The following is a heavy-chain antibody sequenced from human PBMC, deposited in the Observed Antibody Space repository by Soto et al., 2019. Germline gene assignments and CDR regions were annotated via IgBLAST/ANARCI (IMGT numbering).Heavy chain of an antibody. V-gene: IGHV4-31*11. CDR3: ASYDSGALDY. J-gene: IGHJ4*02. CDR1: GVSIRSSGGYY. Sequence: SETLSLTCAVSGVSIRSSGGYYWTWIRQHPGKGLEWIGYIYYSGNAYSSPSLKSRVTVSVDTSKNQFSLKLSSMTAADTAVYYCASYDSGALDYWGLGILVTVSS. CDR2: IYYSGNA. D-gene: IGHD3-10*01.